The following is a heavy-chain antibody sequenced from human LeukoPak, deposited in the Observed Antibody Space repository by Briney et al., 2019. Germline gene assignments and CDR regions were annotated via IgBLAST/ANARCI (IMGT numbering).Heavy chain of an antibody. CDR3: AREDYYDSSGYYLRLGFDY. D-gene: IGHD3-22*01. Sequence: GASVKVSCKASGYTFTSYGISWVRQAPGQGLEWMGWINPNSGGTNYAQKFQGRVTMTGDTSISTAYMELSRLRSDDTAVYYCAREDYYDSSGYYLRLGFDYWGQGTLVTVSS. V-gene: IGHV1-2*02. J-gene: IGHJ4*02. CDR2: INPNSGGT. CDR1: GYTFTSYG.